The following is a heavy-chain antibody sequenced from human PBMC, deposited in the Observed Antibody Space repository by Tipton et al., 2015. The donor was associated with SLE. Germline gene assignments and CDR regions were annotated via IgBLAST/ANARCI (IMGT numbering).Heavy chain of an antibody. CDR1: GGSISSGSYY. V-gene: IGHV4-61*02. Sequence: TLSLTCTVSGGSISSGSYYWSWIRQPAGKGLEWIGRIHTTGSTDYNPSLKSRVTISVDTSKSQFSLKLSSVTAADTAVYYCARGEGYYGSGSYQGWFDPWGQGTLVTVSS. J-gene: IGHJ5*02. D-gene: IGHD3-10*01. CDR2: IHTTGST. CDR3: ARGEGYYGSGSYQGWFDP.